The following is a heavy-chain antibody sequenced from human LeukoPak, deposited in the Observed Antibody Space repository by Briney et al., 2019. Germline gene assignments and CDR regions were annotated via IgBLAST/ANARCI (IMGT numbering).Heavy chain of an antibody. Sequence: PSETLSLTCVVSGGSISSSNWWSWVRPPPGKGLEWIGKIYHSGSTNYNPSLKSRVTISVDKSKNQFSLKLSSVTAADTAVYYCARGKDLVVVPAAGGYYFDYWGQGTLVTVSS. CDR3: ARGKDLVVVPAAGGYYFDY. CDR1: GGSISSSNW. V-gene: IGHV4-4*02. CDR2: IYHSGST. D-gene: IGHD2-2*01. J-gene: IGHJ4*02.